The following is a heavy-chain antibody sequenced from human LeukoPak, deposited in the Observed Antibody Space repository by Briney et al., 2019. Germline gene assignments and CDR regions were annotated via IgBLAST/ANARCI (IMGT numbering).Heavy chain of an antibody. CDR2: SRNKANSYTT. CDR1: GFTFRSYA. V-gene: IGHV3-72*01. D-gene: IGHD5-18*01. CDR3: ARGGGFVGYNYGPTGYYAMDV. J-gene: IGHJ6*02. Sequence: GGSLRLSCAASGFTFRSYAMHWVRQAPGKGLEWVGRSRNKANSYTTDYAASVKGRFIISRDDSKKSLYLQMNSLKTEDTAVYYCARGGGFVGYNYGPTGYYAMDVWGQGTTVTVSS.